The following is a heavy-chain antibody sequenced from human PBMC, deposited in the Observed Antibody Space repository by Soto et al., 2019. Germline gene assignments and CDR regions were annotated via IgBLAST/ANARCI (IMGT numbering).Heavy chain of an antibody. J-gene: IGHJ4*02. CDR3: ARDDSRGGFDY. D-gene: IGHD2-21*02. CDR2: FYSDGST. Sequence: GGSLRLSCTASGFTFSSYAMNWVRQAPGKGLEWVSIFYSDGSTNYADSVKGRFTISRDNSKNTLYLQMNSLRAEDTAVYYCARDDSRGGFDYWGQGTLVTVSS. CDR1: GFTFSSYA. V-gene: IGHV3-23*03.